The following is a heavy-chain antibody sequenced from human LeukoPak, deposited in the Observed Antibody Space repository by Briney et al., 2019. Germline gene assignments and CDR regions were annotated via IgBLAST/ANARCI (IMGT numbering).Heavy chain of an antibody. CDR2: ISSSSSYI. J-gene: IGHJ4*02. V-gene: IGHV3-21*01. Sequence: PGGSLRLSCAASGFTFSSYSMNWVRQARGKGLEWVSSISSSSSYIYYADSVKGRFTISRDNAKNSLYLQMNSLRAEDTAVYYCARGDFGELLEKPPDYWGQGTLVTVSS. CDR3: ARGDFGELLEKPPDY. CDR1: GFTFSSYS. D-gene: IGHD3-10*01.